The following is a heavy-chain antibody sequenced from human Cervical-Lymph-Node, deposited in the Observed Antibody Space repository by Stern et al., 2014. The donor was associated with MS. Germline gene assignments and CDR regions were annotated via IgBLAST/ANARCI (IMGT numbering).Heavy chain of an antibody. CDR1: GGSFSGYY. Sequence: QVQLQQWGAGLLKPSETLSLTCAVYGGSFSGYYWSWIRQPPGKGLEWIGEINHSGSTNYNPSPNSRVTISLDTSKNQFALQLTAVTAADTAVYYCARAATTYYYYGMDVWGQGTTVTVSS. D-gene: IGHD4-11*01. CDR2: INHSGST. J-gene: IGHJ6*02. CDR3: ARAATTYYYYGMDV. V-gene: IGHV4-34*01.